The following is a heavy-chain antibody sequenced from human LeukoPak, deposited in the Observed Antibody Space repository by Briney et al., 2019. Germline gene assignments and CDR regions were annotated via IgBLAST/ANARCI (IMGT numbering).Heavy chain of an antibody. J-gene: IGHJ4*02. Sequence: GESLKISCKGSGYSFTSYWIGWVRQMPGKGLEWMGIIYPGDSDTRYSPSFQGQVTISADKSISTAYLQWSSLKASDSAMYYCAGQTRGGIAAAGSDYWGQGTLVTVSS. CDR3: AGQTRGGIAAAGSDY. D-gene: IGHD6-13*01. V-gene: IGHV5-51*01. CDR1: GYSFTSYW. CDR2: IYPGDSDT.